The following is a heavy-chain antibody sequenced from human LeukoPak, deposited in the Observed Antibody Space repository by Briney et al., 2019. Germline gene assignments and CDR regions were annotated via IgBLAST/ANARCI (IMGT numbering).Heavy chain of an antibody. V-gene: IGHV5-51*01. CDR1: GYLFTSYW. CDR2: IYPGDSDT. CDR3: ARSRDGYNPPVAFDI. D-gene: IGHD5-24*01. Sequence: GGSLQISCQGSGYLFTSYWIGWVRQVPGKGLEWMGIIYPGDSDTRYSPPFQGQVTISADKSISTAYLQWSSLKASDTAMYYCARSRDGYNPPVAFDIWGQGTMVTVSS. J-gene: IGHJ3*02.